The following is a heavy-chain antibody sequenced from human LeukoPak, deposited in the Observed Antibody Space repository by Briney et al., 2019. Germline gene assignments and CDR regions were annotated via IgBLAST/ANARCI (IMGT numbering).Heavy chain of an antibody. CDR2: ISSSSSYN. Sequence: GGSLRLSCAASGFTFSSYSRNWVRQPPGKGPEWVAAISSSSSYNDYAASVKGRFTISRDTAKNSLYLQMNSLRVEDTAAYYCARDPRHLNYDVLTGAALDYWGQGTLVTVSS. V-gene: IGHV3-21*01. J-gene: IGHJ4*02. D-gene: IGHD3-9*01. CDR1: GFTFSSYS. CDR3: ARDPRHLNYDVLTGAALDY.